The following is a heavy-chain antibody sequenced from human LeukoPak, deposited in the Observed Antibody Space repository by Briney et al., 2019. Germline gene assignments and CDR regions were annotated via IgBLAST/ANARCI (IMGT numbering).Heavy chain of an antibody. CDR1: GYTFTSYY. J-gene: IGHJ3*02. Sequence: GASVKVSCKASGYTFTSYYMHWVRQAPGQGLEWMGLINPSGGSTSYAQKFQGRVTMTRDTSTSTVYMELSSLRSEDTAVYYCASFRPKSYDFWSGYSNDAFDIWGQGTMVTVSS. V-gene: IGHV1-46*03. CDR2: INPSGGST. D-gene: IGHD3-3*01. CDR3: ASFRPKSYDFWSGYSNDAFDI.